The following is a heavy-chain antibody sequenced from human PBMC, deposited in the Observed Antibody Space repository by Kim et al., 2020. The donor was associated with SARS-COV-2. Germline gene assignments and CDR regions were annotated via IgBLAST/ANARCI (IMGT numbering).Heavy chain of an antibody. CDR3: ARSLDSSGYPPTGY. CDR2: IYYSGST. CDR1: GGSISGYY. Sequence: SETLSLTCTVSGGSISGYYWSWIRQPPGKGLEWIGYIYYSGSTNYNPSLKSRVTISVDTSKNQFSLKLSSVTAADTAVYYCARSLDSSGYPPTGYWGQGT. D-gene: IGHD3-22*01. V-gene: IGHV4-59*01. J-gene: IGHJ4*02.